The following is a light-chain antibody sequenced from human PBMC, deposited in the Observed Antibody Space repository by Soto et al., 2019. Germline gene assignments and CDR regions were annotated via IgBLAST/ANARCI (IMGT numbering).Light chain of an antibody. CDR1: QSVSRN. Sequence: EIVMTQSPATLSVSPGERATLSCRASQSVSRNLAWYQQKPGQAPRLLIYDASTRATGTPARFSGSGSGTDFTLTISRLEPEDFAVYYCQQYGSSPRITFGQGTRLEIK. CDR2: DAS. V-gene: IGKV3-20*01. J-gene: IGKJ5*01. CDR3: QQYGSSPRIT.